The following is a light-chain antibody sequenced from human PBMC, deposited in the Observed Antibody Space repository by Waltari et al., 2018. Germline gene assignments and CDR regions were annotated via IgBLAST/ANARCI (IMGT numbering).Light chain of an antibody. CDR2: DVS. Sequence: QSALTQPRSVSGSPGQSVTISCTGNSSDVGGYNYVSWYQQHPGKAPKLMIYDVSKRPSGVPDRFPGSKSGNTASLTISGLQAEDEADYYCCSYAGSYTWVFGGGTKLTVL. CDR1: SSDVGGYNY. J-gene: IGLJ3*02. V-gene: IGLV2-11*01. CDR3: CSYAGSYTWV.